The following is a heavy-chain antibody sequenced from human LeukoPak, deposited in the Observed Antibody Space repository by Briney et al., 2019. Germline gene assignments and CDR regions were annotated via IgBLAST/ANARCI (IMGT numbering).Heavy chain of an antibody. J-gene: IGHJ3*02. CDR1: GGSISNWY. V-gene: IGHV4-4*07. D-gene: IGHD2-2*01. Sequence: PLETLSLTCTVSGGSISNWYWSWFRQPAGKGLEWIGRIYSSGSTIYNPSLKSRVTMSVDTSTNQISLRLTSVTAADTAMYYCARKLASSTLKAGAFAIWGQGTMVTVSS. CDR3: ARKLASSTLKAGAFAI. CDR2: IYSSGST.